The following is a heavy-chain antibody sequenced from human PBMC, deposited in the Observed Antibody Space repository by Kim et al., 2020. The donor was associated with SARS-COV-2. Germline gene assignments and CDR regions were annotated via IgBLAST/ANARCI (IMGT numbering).Heavy chain of an antibody. V-gene: IGHV3-64D*09. Sequence: GGSLRLSCSASGFTFSSYAMHWVRQAPGKGLEYVSAISSNGGSTYYADSVKGRFTISRDNSKNTLYLQMSSLRAEDTAVYYCVKDRRQQLVPRGYYFDYWGQGTLVTVSS. CDR1: GFTFSSYA. CDR3: VKDRRQQLVPRGYYFDY. D-gene: IGHD6-13*01. J-gene: IGHJ4*02. CDR2: ISSNGGST.